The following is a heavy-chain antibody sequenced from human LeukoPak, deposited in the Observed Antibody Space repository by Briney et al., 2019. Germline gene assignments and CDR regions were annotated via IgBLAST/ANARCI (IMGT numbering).Heavy chain of an antibody. CDR2: ISGSGDRT. CDR3: GKGNSEVEAADDY. CDR1: GFTFRNYH. Sequence: PGGSLRLSCAASGFTFRNYHLSWVRQAPGKGLEWVSSISGSGDRTYYADAVKGRFTISRDNSKNTLFLELNNLGAEDTAVYYCGKGNSEVEAADDYWGQGTLVTVSS. D-gene: IGHD6-25*01. J-gene: IGHJ4*02. V-gene: IGHV3-23*01.